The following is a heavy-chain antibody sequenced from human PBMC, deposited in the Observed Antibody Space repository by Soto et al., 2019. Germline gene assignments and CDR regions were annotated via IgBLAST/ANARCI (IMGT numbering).Heavy chain of an antibody. J-gene: IGHJ5*02. CDR1: GFTFSSYG. CDR3: AKDLLHNTVSTCGS. Sequence: QVQLVESGGGVVLPGGSLRLSFAASGFTFSSYGMHWVRQAPGKGLAWVAVISYHGNDKYYADSVKGRFTISRDNFKSTLYLQMSSLRAEDTAIYFCAKDLLHNTVSTCGSWGQGTLVTVSS. V-gene: IGHV3-30*18. D-gene: IGHD4-17*01. CDR2: ISYHGNDK.